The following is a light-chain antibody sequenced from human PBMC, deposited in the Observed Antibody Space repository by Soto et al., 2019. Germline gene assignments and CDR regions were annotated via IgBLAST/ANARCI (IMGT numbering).Light chain of an antibody. CDR3: QQRTNWLT. CDR2: DAS. Sequence: EIVLTQSPATLSLSPGERVTLSCRASQNVSTYLAWYQQKPGQAPRLLIYDASNRATGIPARFSGSGSGTDFPLTISSLEPEDFAVYYCQQRTNWLTFGPGTNVDIK. V-gene: IGKV3-11*01. CDR1: QNVSTY. J-gene: IGKJ3*01.